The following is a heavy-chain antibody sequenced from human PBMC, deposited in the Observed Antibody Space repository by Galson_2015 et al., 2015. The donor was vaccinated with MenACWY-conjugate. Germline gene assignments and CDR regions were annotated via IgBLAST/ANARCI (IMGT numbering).Heavy chain of an antibody. CDR2: VFHSGRT. CDR3: ARRSYDTSGYYYSFDY. J-gene: IGHJ4*02. Sequence: SETLSLTCTVSGGSIDSSRYYWGWIRQSPGKELEWIGSVFHSGRTYYNPSLQSRVTISIDTSKNQFSLKLNFMTATDTAVYYCARRSYDTSGYYYSFDYWGQGTLVTVSS. D-gene: IGHD3-22*01. CDR1: GGSIDSSRYY. V-gene: IGHV4-39*01.